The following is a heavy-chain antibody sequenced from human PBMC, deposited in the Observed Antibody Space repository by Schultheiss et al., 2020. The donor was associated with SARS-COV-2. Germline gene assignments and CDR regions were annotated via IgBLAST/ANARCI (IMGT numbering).Heavy chain of an antibody. Sequence: GGSLRLSCVVSGFKFSDYWMHWVRQAPGKGLVWVARISSDGSTTIYADSVKGRFTISRDNVKNTLYLEMNSLRAEDTAVYYCARSYGMDVWGQGTTVTVSS. V-gene: IGHV3-74*01. CDR1: GFKFSDYW. D-gene: IGHD2-21*01. CDR2: ISSDGSTT. CDR3: ARSYGMDV. J-gene: IGHJ6*02.